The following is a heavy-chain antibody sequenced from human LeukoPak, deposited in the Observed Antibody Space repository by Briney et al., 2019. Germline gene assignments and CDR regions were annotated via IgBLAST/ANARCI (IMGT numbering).Heavy chain of an antibody. Sequence: SETLSLTCIVSGGSISSSSYFWGWIRQPPGKGLEWIGCLCYSGTTYYNPSLKSRVTISADTSKNQFSLKLTSVIAADTAVYYCARHLFGSGSPYHMDVWGKGTTVTVS. J-gene: IGHJ6*03. CDR3: ARHLFGSGSPYHMDV. CDR2: LCYSGTT. CDR1: GGSISSSSYF. V-gene: IGHV4-39*01. D-gene: IGHD3-10*01.